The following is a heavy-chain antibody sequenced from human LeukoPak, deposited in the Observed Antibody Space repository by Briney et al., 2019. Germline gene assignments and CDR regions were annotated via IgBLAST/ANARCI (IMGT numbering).Heavy chain of an antibody. J-gene: IGHJ4*02. Sequence: SETLSLTCTVSGGSISSYYWSWIRQPPGKGLEWIGNIDYSGSTIYNPALKSRVTVSVDTSKNQFSLNLTSVTAADTAVYYCAREGKLTGYFGGLGFNYWGQGILVTVSS. CDR3: AREGKLTGYFGGLGFNY. D-gene: IGHD6-19*01. V-gene: IGHV4-59*01. CDR1: GGSISSYY. CDR2: IDYSGST.